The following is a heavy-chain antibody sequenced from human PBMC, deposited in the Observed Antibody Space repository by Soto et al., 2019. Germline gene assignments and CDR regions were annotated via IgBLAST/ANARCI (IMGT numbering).Heavy chain of an antibody. Sequence: QVQLVESGGGVVQPGTSLRLSCVGSGFTFRSYVIHWVRQAPGKGLEWVALTSYDGSNNFYGDSVKGRFTISRDNSRNTEELQMDSLRLEDTALYYCARWATTGGLDVWGQGTLVSVSS. CDR2: TSYDGSNN. V-gene: IGHV3-33*05. J-gene: IGHJ4*02. CDR3: ARWATTGGLDV. D-gene: IGHD3-16*01. CDR1: GFTFRSYV.